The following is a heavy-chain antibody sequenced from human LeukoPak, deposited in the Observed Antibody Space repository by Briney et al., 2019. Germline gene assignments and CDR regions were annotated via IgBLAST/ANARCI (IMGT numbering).Heavy chain of an antibody. Sequence: GGSLRLPCAASGFTFSNCAMSWVRQALGKGLEWVSGINGGGSTTYYADSVKGRFTISRDNSKNTLYLQMNSLRAEDTAVYYCAKDQGYTGYDSNDYWGQGTLVTVSS. V-gene: IGHV3-23*01. CDR2: INGGGSTT. J-gene: IGHJ4*02. CDR1: GFTFSNCA. D-gene: IGHD5-12*01. CDR3: AKDQGYTGYDSNDY.